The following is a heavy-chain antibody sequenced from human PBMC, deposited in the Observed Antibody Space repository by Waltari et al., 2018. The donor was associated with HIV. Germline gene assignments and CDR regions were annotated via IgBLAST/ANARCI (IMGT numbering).Heavy chain of an antibody. CDR2: ISGSGGST. D-gene: IGHD2-21*01. CDR3: AKGCGSGYYYYGMDV. CDR1: GFTFSSYA. V-gene: IGHV3-23*01. J-gene: IGHJ6*02. Sequence: EVQLLESGGGLVQPGGSLRLSCAASGFTFSSYAMGWVRQAPGKGLEWVSAISGSGGSTDYADSVKGRFTISRDNSKNTLYLQMNSLRAEDTAVYYCAKGCGSGYYYYGMDVWGQGTTVTVSS.